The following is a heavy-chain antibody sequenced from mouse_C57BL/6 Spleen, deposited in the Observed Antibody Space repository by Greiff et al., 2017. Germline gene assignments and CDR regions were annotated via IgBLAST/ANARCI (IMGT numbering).Heavy chain of an antibody. J-gene: IGHJ4*01. D-gene: IGHD1-1*01. CDR3: ARWGITTVVAWDYAMDY. CDR2: INPNNGGT. CDR1: GYTFTDYN. V-gene: IGHV1-22*01. Sequence: VQLKESGPELVKPGASVKMSCKASGYTFTDYNMHWVKQSHGKSLEWIGYINPNNGGTSYNQKFKGKATLTVNKSSSTAYMELRSLTSEDAAVYYCARWGITTVVAWDYAMDYWGQGTSVTVSS.